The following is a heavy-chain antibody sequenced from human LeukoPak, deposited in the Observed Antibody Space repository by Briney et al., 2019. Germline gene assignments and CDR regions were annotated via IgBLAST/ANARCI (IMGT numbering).Heavy chain of an antibody. CDR1: GGTFSSYA. V-gene: IGHV1-69*13. CDR2: FIPIIGTP. Sequence: SVKVSCKASGGTFSSYAISWVRQAPGQGLEWMAGFIPIIGTPNYAQKFQGRVTITADESTSTAYMELSSLRSEDTAVYYRARAHYYGSGSILYYFPYWGQGTLVTVSS. D-gene: IGHD3-10*01. J-gene: IGHJ4*02. CDR3: ARAHYYGSGSILYYFPY.